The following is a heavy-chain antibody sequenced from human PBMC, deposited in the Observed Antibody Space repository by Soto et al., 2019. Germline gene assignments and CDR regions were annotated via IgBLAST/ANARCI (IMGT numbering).Heavy chain of an antibody. V-gene: IGHV3-23*01. D-gene: IGHD3-3*01. CDR3: AKGQLFGVENIYDY. CDR2: MSGAGRSS. J-gene: IGHJ4*02. CDR1: GFTFSSYA. Sequence: DVQLLESGGDLVQPGGSLRLSCAASGFTFSSYAMSWVRQAPGKGLEWVSSMSGAGRSSYDADSVKGLFPISRDNSKNTLYLQKNNLRPEDTALYYYAKGQLFGVENIYDYGGQGTLVPVSS.